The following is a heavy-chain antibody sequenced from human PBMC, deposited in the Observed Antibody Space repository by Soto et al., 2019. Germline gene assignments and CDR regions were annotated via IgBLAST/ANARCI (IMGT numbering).Heavy chain of an antibody. Sequence: EVQLLESGGGLVQPGGSLRLSCAASGFTLGSYVMTWVLQAPGKGLEWVAAISGSGSSTYYADSVKGRFTISRDNSKNTLSLQMNSLRADDTAVYYWARGTGGYDGSGYNFDYWGQGTLVTVSS. CDR1: GFTLGSYV. CDR2: ISGSGSST. D-gene: IGHD3-22*01. J-gene: IGHJ4*02. V-gene: IGHV3-23*01. CDR3: ARGTGGYDGSGYNFDY.